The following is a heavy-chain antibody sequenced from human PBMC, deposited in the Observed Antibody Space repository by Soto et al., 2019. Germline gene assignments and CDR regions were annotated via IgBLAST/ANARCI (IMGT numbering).Heavy chain of an antibody. CDR1: GYTFTSYY. CDR3: ARDLNPKFYDFWSGSSYMDV. CDR2: INPSGGST. V-gene: IGHV1-46*03. J-gene: IGHJ6*03. Sequence: GASVKVSCKASGYTFTSYYMHWVRQAPGQGLERMGIINPSGGSTSYAQKFQGRVTMTRDTSTSTVYMELSSLRSEDTAVYYCARDLNPKFYDFWSGSSYMDVWGKGTTVTVSS. D-gene: IGHD3-3*01.